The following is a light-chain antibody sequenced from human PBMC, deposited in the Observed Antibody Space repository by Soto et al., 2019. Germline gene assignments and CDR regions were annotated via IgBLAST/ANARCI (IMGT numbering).Light chain of an antibody. CDR2: KAS. Sequence: DIQMTQYPSALPASVGDRVTITGRASQSISIWLAWYQQKPRKPTKILIYKASSLESGVPSRFSGSGSGTEFTLTISSLQSEDFASYYCQQYNSWPPITFGQGTRLEI. CDR1: QSISIW. CDR3: QQYNSWPPIT. V-gene: IGKV1-5*03. J-gene: IGKJ5*01.